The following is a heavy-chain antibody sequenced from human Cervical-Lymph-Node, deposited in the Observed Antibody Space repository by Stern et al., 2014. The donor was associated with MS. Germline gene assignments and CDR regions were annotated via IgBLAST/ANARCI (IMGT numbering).Heavy chain of an antibody. Sequence: MQLVQSGGGLVKPGGSLRLSCAASGLDFSSAYMTWVRQAPGTGLEWVSTISSSSSYIYYADSVKGRFTISRDNARNSLYLHMNSLRAEDTAVYYCAKAAYYYDTSGHLFDSWGQGTLVSVSS. V-gene: IGHV3-21*01. CDR2: ISSSSSYI. J-gene: IGHJ5*01. D-gene: IGHD3-22*01. CDR3: AKAAYYYDTSGHLFDS. CDR1: GLDFSSAY.